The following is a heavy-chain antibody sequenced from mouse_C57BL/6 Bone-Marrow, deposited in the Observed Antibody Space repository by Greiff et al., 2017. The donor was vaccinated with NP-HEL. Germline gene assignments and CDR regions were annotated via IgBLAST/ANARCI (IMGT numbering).Heavy chain of an antibody. CDR1: GYTFTSYW. D-gene: IGHD1-1*01. V-gene: IGHV1-5*01. J-gene: IGHJ4*01. CDR3: TSYYGSRFYYAMDY. CDR2: LYPGNSDT. Sequence: VQLQQSGTVLARPGASVKMSCKTSGYTFTSYWMHWVKQRPGQGLEWIGALYPGNSDTSYNQKFKGKAKLTAVTSASTAYMELSSLTNEDSAVYYCTSYYGSRFYYAMDYWGQGTSGTVSS.